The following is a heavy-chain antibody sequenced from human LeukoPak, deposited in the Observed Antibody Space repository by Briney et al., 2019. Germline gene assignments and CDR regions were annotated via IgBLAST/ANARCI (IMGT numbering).Heavy chain of an antibody. CDR1: GFSFSRYW. CDR3: ARHLSGITGYTYGRGIDY. Sequence: GGSLRLSCEASGFSFSRYWMSWVRQAPVRGLEWVANIKKDGSEKYYVDSVKGRFTISRDNAKTSLYLQMNSLRAEDTGVYYCARHLSGITGYTYGRGIDYWGQGTLVTVSS. D-gene: IGHD5-18*01. CDR2: IKKDGSEK. V-gene: IGHV3-7*01. J-gene: IGHJ4*02.